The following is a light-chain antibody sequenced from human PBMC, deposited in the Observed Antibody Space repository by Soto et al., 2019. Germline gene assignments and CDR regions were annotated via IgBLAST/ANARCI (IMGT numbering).Light chain of an antibody. V-gene: IGKV1-9*01. J-gene: IGKJ1*01. CDR1: QGISSY. CDR2: AAP. CDR3: QHYNSYSEA. Sequence: IHLTQSPSSLAGSLVALVTIPCRASQGISSYLAWYQQKPGKAPKLLIYAAPTLQSGVPSRFSGSRSGTEFSLTISSLQPDDFATYYCQHYNSYSEAFGQGTKVDI.